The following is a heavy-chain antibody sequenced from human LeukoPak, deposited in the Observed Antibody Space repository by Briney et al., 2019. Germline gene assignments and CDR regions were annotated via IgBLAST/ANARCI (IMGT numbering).Heavy chain of an antibody. V-gene: IGHV1-2*02. J-gene: IGHJ4*02. CDR1: GYTFTGYY. Sequence: RASVKVSCKASGYTFTGYYMHWVRQAPGQGLEWMGWINPNSGGTNYAQKFQGRVTMTRDTSISTAYMELSRLRSDDTAVYYCASYLFWSGYYTGIGGVYWGQGTLVTVSS. D-gene: IGHD3-3*01. CDR3: ASYLFWSGYYTGIGGVY. CDR2: INPNSGGT.